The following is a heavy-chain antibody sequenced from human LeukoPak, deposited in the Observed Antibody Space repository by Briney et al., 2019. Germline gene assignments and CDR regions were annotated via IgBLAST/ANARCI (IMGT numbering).Heavy chain of an antibody. CDR2: ITGSGDYT. CDR1: GFTFRSYA. D-gene: IGHD1-14*01. Sequence: GGSLRLSCAASGFTFRSYAMNWVRQAPGKGLEWVSAITGSGDYTYYADSVKGRFTMSRDNSRNTVYLQMSSLRAEDTAVYYCARAFRPDSGTINYWGQGTLVTVSS. CDR3: ARAFRPDSGTINY. J-gene: IGHJ4*02. V-gene: IGHV3-23*01.